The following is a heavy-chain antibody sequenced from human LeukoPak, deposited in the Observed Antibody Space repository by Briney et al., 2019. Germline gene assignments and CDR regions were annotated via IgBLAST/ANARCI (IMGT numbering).Heavy chain of an antibody. Sequence: KPGGSLRLSCAASGFTFSEYYMSWIRQARGKGLEWVSYISSSGSTIYYADSVKGRFTISRDKAKNSLYLQMNSLRAEDTAVYYCARDSDVVPAYYFDYWGQGTLVTVSS. D-gene: IGHD2-2*01. V-gene: IGHV3-11*04. CDR1: GFTFSEYY. J-gene: IGHJ4*02. CDR3: ARDSDVVPAYYFDY. CDR2: ISSSGSTI.